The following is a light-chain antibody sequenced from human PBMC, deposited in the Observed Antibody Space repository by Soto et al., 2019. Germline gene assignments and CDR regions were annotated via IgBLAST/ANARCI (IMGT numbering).Light chain of an antibody. Sequence: QSALTQPASVSGSPGQSITISCTGTSSDVRSYNLVPCYQQHPGKAPKLMIYEGSKRPSGVSNRFSGSKSVNTASLTISGLQAEDEADYYCCSYAGSSTLYVFGTGTKLTVL. CDR1: SSDVRSYNL. J-gene: IGLJ1*01. V-gene: IGLV2-23*03. CDR3: CSYAGSSTLYV. CDR2: EGS.